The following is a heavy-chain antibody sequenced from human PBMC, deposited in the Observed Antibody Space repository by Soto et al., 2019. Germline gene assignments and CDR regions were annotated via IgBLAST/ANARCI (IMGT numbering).Heavy chain of an antibody. J-gene: IGHJ4*02. V-gene: IGHV2-26*01. CDR2: IVSNGGE. CDR3: ARLSALVLTGVYGCEY. CDR1: DFSLTNARMG. Sequence: SCPTLVNPTEALTLTCIVSDFSLTNARMGVSWIRQPPGKAPEWLAHIVSNGGESYRTSLKSRLTISKDTSKSQVVLTMSNMDPVDTSTYYCARLSALVLTGVYGCEYWGQGT. D-gene: IGHD3-9*01.